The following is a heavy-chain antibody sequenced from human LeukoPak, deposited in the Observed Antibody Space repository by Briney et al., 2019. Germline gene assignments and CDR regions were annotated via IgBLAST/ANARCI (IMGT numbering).Heavy chain of an antibody. CDR3: ARDQPDYDYVWGSYRSIDY. CDR2: ISAYNGNT. D-gene: IGHD3-16*02. V-gene: IGHV1-18*01. CDR1: GYTFTSYG. J-gene: IGHJ4*02. Sequence: ASVKVSCKASGYTFTSYGISWVRQAPGQGLEWMGWISAYNGNTSYAQKLQGRVTMTTDTSTSTAYMELRSLRSDDTAVYYCARDQPDYDYVWGSYRSIDYWGQGTLVTVSS.